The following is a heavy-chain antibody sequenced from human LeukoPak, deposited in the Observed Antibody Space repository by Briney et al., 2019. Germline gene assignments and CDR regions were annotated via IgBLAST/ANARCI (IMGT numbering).Heavy chain of an antibody. D-gene: IGHD3-22*01. CDR1: GLIFNKYG. Sequence: GRSLRLSCAVSGLIFNKYGLVWARQPPAKGLEWVSAISNDGGGTTCADFVKGRFSVSRDNSKNTLFLQMNSLRAEDTALYYCAKGSSGYFFDLWGQGTLVTVSS. CDR3: AKGSSGYFFDL. CDR2: ISNDGGGT. J-gene: IGHJ4*02. V-gene: IGHV3-23*01.